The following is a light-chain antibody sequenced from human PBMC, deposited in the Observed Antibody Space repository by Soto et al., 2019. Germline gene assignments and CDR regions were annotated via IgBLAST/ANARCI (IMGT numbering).Light chain of an antibody. CDR1: QSVGDTY. V-gene: IGKV3-20*01. CDR3: QRHGAT. CDR2: STS. Sequence: EIVLTQSPCTLSLSPGERATLSCRASQSVGDTYLAWYQQKPGQAPRLLMYSTSIRATGIPDRFSGSGSGTDFTLTISGLEPEDSAAYYCQRHGATFGQGTKVDIK. J-gene: IGKJ1*01.